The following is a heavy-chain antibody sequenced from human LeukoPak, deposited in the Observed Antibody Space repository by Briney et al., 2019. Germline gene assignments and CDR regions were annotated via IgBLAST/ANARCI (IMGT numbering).Heavy chain of an antibody. D-gene: IGHD2-15*01. Sequence: GGSLRLSCAASGFPFSSYSMNWVRQAPGEGLEWVSYISSSGSTIYYADSVKGRFTISRDNSKNTLYLQMNSLRAEDTAVYYCARASAYGPAKSNARLGYCSGGSCHFDYWGQGTLVTVSS. CDR2: ISSSGSTI. J-gene: IGHJ4*02. V-gene: IGHV3-48*01. CDR1: GFPFSSYS. CDR3: ARASAYGPAKSNARLGYCSGGSCHFDY.